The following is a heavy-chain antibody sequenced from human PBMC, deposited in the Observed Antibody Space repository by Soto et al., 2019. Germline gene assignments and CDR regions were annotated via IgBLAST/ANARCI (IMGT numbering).Heavy chain of an antibody. CDR3: AREGIAAAFKLLYYMDV. V-gene: IGHV3-7*01. J-gene: IGHJ6*03. CDR1: GFTFSSYW. CDR2: IKQDGSEK. D-gene: IGHD6-25*01. Sequence: GGSLRLSCAASGFTFSSYWMSWVRQAPGKGLEWVANIKQDGSEKYYVDSVKGRFTISRDNAKNSLYLQMNSLRAEDTAVYYCAREGIAAAFKLLYYMDVWGKGTTVTVSS.